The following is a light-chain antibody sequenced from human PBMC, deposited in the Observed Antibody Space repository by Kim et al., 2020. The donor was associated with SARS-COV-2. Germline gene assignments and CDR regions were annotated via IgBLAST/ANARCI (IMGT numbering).Light chain of an antibody. CDR1: QSVSSN. Sequence: STGERATLSCRASQSVSSNLAWYQQKPGQAPRLLIYGASTRATGIPARFSGSGSGTEFTLTISSLQSEDFAVYYCQQYNNWPPRDTFGQGTKLEI. CDR2: GAS. CDR3: QQYNNWPPRDT. J-gene: IGKJ2*01. V-gene: IGKV3-15*01.